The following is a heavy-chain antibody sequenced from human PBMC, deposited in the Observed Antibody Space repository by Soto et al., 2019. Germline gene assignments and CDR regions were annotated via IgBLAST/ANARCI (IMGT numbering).Heavy chain of an antibody. J-gene: IGHJ4*02. CDR1: GGSISSYD. D-gene: IGHD5-18*01. V-gene: IGHV4-59*08. Sequence: SETLSLTCTVSGGSISSYDWSWIRQPPGKGLEWIGYIYYSGSTNYNPSLKSRVTISVDTSKNQFSLKLSSVTAADTAVYYCARHRGYSYGYFDYWGQGTLVTVS. CDR3: ARHRGYSYGYFDY. CDR2: IYYSGST.